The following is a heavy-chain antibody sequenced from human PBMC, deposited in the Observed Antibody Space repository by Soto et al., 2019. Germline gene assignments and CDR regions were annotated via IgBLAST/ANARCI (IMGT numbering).Heavy chain of an antibody. CDR3: AMTYDSSGYYYFDY. J-gene: IGHJ4*02. D-gene: IGHD3-22*01. CDR2: ISYDGSNK. CDR1: GFTFSSYA. V-gene: IGHV3-30-3*01. Sequence: GGSLRLSCAASGFTFSSYAMHWVRQAPGKGLEWVAVISYDGSNKDYADSVKGRFTISRDNSKHTLYLQMNSLIAEDTSVYYCAMTYDSSGYYYFDYWGQGTLVTVSS.